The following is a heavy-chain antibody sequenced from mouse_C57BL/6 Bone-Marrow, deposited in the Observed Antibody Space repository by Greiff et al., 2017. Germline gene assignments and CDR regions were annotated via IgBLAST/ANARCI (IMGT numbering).Heavy chain of an antibody. CDR2: ISDGGSYT. V-gene: IGHV5-4*01. Sequence: EVKLVESGGGLVKPGGSLKLSCAASGFTFSSYAMSWVRQTPEKRLEWVATISDGGSYTYYPDNVKGLFTISRDNAKNNLYLQMSHLKSEDTAMYYCARDEGKAYWGQGTLVTVSA. J-gene: IGHJ3*01. CDR3: ARDEGKAY. CDR1: GFTFSSYA.